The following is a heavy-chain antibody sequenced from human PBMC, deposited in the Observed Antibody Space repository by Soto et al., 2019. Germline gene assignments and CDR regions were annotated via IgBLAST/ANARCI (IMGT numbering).Heavy chain of an antibody. Sequence: GGSLRLSCAASGFTFSSYEMNWVRQAPGKGLEWVSYISSSGSTIYYSDSVKVRCTISRNNAKNSLYLQMNSLRADDTAFYYCARVSIPDSSGYYYYYYYYMDVWGKGTTVTVSS. CDR1: GFTFSSYE. D-gene: IGHD3-22*01. CDR2: ISSSGSTI. CDR3: ARVSIPDSSGYYYYYYYYMDV. J-gene: IGHJ6*03. V-gene: IGHV3-48*03.